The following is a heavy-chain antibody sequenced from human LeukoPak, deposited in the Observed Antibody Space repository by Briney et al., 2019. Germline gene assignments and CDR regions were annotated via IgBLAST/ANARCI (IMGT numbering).Heavy chain of an antibody. D-gene: IGHD3-22*01. CDR1: GFTFTNFA. J-gene: IGHJ4*02. Sequence: GGSLRLSCAASGFTFTNFAMHWVRQAPGKGLEWVAVISNDERNKYCADSVKGRFTISRDNSKNTLYLQMNSLRAEDTAVYYCAKDPYDSSGYYSYYFDYWGQGTLVTVSS. V-gene: IGHV3-30*04. CDR3: AKDPYDSSGYYSYYFDY. CDR2: ISNDERNK.